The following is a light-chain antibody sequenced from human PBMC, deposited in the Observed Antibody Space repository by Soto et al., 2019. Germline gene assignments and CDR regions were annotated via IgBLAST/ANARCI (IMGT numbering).Light chain of an antibody. J-gene: IGLJ1*01. CDR1: SSDVGRYNY. Sequence: QSALTQPRSASGSPGQSVTIPCTGTSSDVGRYNYVSWYQQHPGKAPKLMIFEVDRRPSGVPDRFSGSKSGNTASLTVSGLQAEDEADYYCNSYAGSTYVFGTGTKLTVL. CDR2: EVD. V-gene: IGLV2-8*01. CDR3: NSYAGSTYV.